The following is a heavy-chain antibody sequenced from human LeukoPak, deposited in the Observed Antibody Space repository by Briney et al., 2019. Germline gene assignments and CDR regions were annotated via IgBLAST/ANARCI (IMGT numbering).Heavy chain of an antibody. V-gene: IGHV3-48*04. J-gene: IGHJ4*02. D-gene: IGHD4-23*01. CDR3: ARDYGGNEFDY. CDR1: GFTFSSYT. CDR2: ILSDSGTTI. Sequence: GGSLRLSCATSGFTFSSYTMNWVSQAPGKGLEWISSILSDSGTTIHYADSVKGRFTISRDDAKNSLYLQMNSLRAEDTAVYYCARDYGGNEFDYWGQGTLVTVSS.